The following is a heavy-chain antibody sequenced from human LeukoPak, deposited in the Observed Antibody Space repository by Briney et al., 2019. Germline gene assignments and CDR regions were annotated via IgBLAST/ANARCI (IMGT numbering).Heavy chain of an antibody. V-gene: IGHV3-48*03. CDR3: ARDVDYGDYARRGNWFDP. Sequence: GSLRLSCAASGFTFSSYEMNWVRQAPGKGLEWVSYISSSGSTVYYADSVKGRFTISRDNAKNSLYLQMNSLRAEDTAVYYCARDVDYGDYARRGNWFDPWGQGTLVTVSS. J-gene: IGHJ5*02. CDR1: GFTFSSYE. CDR2: ISSSGSTV. D-gene: IGHD4-17*01.